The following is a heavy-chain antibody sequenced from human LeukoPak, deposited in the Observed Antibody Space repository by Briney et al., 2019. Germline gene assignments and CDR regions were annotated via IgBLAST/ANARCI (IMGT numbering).Heavy chain of an antibody. D-gene: IGHD3-22*01. CDR3: ARLNYYDSSGRAGWFDP. CDR2: IIPIFGTA. J-gene: IGHJ5*02. V-gene: IGHV1-69*06. Sequence: SVKVSCKASGGTFSNYAISWVRQAPGQGLEWMGGIIPIFGTANYAQKFRGRVTITADKSTRTAYMELSSLRSDDTAVYYCARLNYYDSSGRAGWFDPWGQGTLVTVSS. CDR1: GGTFSNYA.